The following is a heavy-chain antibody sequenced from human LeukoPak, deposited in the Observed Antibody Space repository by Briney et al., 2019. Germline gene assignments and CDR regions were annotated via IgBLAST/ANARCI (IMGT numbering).Heavy chain of an antibody. CDR1: GFTFSSYS. V-gene: IGHV3-30*03. CDR3: ARVYSYGQLQH. Sequence: GGSLRLSCAASGFTFSSYSMNWVRQAPGKGLEWVAIISHDGDNNYYADSVKGRFTISRDNSKNTLYLQMNSLRAEDSAVYYCARVYSYGQLQHWGQGTLVTVSS. CDR2: ISHDGDNN. D-gene: IGHD5-18*01. J-gene: IGHJ1*01.